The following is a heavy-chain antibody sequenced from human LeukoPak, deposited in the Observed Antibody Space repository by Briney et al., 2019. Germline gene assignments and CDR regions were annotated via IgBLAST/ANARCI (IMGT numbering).Heavy chain of an antibody. CDR1: GGTFSSYA. J-gene: IGHJ6*04. CDR2: IIPIFGTA. D-gene: IGHD4-11*01. CDR3: ASNGLPPDYYYYYYGMDV. Sequence: ASVKVPCKASGGTFSSYAISWVRQAPGQGLEWMGGIIPIFGTANYAQKFQGRVTITADKSTSTAYMELSSLRSEDTAVYYCASNGLPPDYYYYYYGMDVWGKGTTVTVSS. V-gene: IGHV1-69*06.